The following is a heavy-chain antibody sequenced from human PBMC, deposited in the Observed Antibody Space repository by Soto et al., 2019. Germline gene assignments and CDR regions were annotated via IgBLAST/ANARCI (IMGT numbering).Heavy chain of an antibody. CDR1: GYTFTSYD. CDR3: ARGATDYCTNGVCPISNYYYMDV. V-gene: IGHV1-8*01. Sequence: ASVKVSCKASGYTFTSYDINWVRQATGQGLEWMGWMNPNSGNTGYAQKFQGRVTMTRNTSISTAYMELSSLRSEDMAVYYCARGATDYCTNGVCPISNYYYMDVWGKGTTVTVSS. J-gene: IGHJ6*03. D-gene: IGHD2-8*01. CDR2: MNPNSGNT.